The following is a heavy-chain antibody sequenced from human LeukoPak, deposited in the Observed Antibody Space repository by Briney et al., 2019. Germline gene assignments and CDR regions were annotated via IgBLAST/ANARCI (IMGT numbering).Heavy chain of an antibody. D-gene: IGHD6-6*01. CDR1: GYTLTELS. CDR2: INAGNGNT. Sequence: ASVTVSCKVSGYTLTELSMHWVRQAPGQRLEWMGWINAGNGNTKYSQKFQGRVTITRDTSASTAYMELSSLRSEDTAVYYCARGQLVPVDYWGQGTLVTVSS. V-gene: IGHV1-3*01. J-gene: IGHJ4*02. CDR3: ARGQLVPVDY.